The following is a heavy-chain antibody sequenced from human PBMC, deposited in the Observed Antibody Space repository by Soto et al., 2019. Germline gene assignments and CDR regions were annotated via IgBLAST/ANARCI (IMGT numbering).Heavy chain of an antibody. V-gene: IGHV4-30-4*01. CDR3: AQNSSGRAFNI. J-gene: IGHJ3*02. CDR1: GGSISSGDYY. CDR2: IYYSGST. Sequence: QVQLQESGPGLVKPSQTLFLTCTVSGGSISSGDYYWSWIRQPPGKVLEWIGYIYYSGSTYYNPYLKIRVTTSVDTSNYHCSLKLSSVTAASTAVYYWAQNSSGRAFNIWGQGTMVTVSS. D-gene: IGHD6-19*01.